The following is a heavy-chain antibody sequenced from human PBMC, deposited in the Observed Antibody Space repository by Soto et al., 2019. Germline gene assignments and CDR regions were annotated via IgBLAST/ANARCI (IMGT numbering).Heavy chain of an antibody. CDR1: GGSISSGDYY. V-gene: IGHV4-30-4*01. D-gene: IGHD6-19*01. Sequence: RSLTCPVSGGSISSGDYYWSWIRQPPGKGLEWIGYIYYSGITYYNPSLKSRVTISVDTSKNQFSLKLSSVTAADTAVYYCARDRVGGSGYSEYWGQGTLVTVSA. CDR3: ARDRVGGSGYSEY. J-gene: IGHJ4*02. CDR2: IYYSGIT.